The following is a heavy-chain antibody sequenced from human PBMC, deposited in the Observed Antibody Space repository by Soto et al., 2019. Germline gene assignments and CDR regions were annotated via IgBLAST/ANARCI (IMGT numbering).Heavy chain of an antibody. V-gene: IGHV1-3*01. CDR2: INAGNGNT. Sequence: GASVKVSCKASGYTFTSYDINWVRQATGQGLEWMGWINAGNGNTRYAQKFQGRVTITRDTSARTAYMELSSLRSEDTAVYYCARGHLAVVPVASWYFYMDVWGKGTTVTVSS. CDR3: ARGHLAVVPVASWYFYMDV. J-gene: IGHJ6*03. CDR1: GYTFTSYD. D-gene: IGHD2-2*01.